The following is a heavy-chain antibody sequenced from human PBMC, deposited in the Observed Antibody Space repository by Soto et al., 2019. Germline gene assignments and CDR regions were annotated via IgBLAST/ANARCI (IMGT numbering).Heavy chain of an antibody. CDR3: AKIKPRMSEDGVRKLYYFDY. D-gene: IGHD5-18*01. J-gene: IGHJ4*02. CDR2: ISGSGGST. Sequence: GGSLRLSCAASGFTFSSYAMSWVRQAPGKGLEWVSAISGSGGSTYYADSVKGRFTISRNNSKNTLYLQMNSLRAEDTAVYYCAKIKPRMSEDGVRKLYYFDYWGQGTLVTVSS. V-gene: IGHV3-23*01. CDR1: GFTFSSYA.